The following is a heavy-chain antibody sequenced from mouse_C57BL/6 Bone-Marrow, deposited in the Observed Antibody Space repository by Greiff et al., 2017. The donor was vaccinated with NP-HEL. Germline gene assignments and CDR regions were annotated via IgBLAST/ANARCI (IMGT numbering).Heavy chain of an antibody. V-gene: IGHV5-17*01. CDR2: ISSGSSTI. CDR1: GFTFSDYG. J-gene: IGHJ2*01. CDR3: ARRGNLYYFDY. Sequence: EVKLVESGGGLVKPGGSLKLSCAASGFTFSDYGMHWVRQAPEKGLEWVAYISSGSSTIYYADTVKGRFIISSDNAKNTLFLQMTSLRSEATAMYYCARRGNLYYFDYWGQGTTLTVSS.